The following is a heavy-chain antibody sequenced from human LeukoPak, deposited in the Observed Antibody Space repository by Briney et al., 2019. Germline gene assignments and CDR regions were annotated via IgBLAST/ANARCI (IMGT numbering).Heavy chain of an antibody. J-gene: IGHJ5*02. D-gene: IGHD6-13*01. Sequence: SETLSLTCAVYGGSFSGYYWNWIRQRPGKGRQWMGEINHSGSTNYNPSLKGRVTISVDTSKNQFSLKLNSVTAADTAVYYCARLAVAGLDPFDPWGQGPLVSVPS. CDR2: INHSGST. V-gene: IGHV4-34*01. CDR3: ARLAVAGLDPFDP. CDR1: GGSFSGYY.